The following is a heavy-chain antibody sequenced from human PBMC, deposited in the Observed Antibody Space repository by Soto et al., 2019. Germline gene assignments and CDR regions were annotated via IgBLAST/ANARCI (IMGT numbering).Heavy chain of an antibody. D-gene: IGHD4-17*01. CDR1: GYAFSQFY. CDR2: IIPNSGRT. J-gene: IGHJ6*03. V-gene: IGHV1-2*04. Sequence: QVQLVQSGAEVKKPGASVKVSCKASGYAFSQFYIHWMRQAPGQGLEWMGWIIPNSGRTKFAQNFQGWVTLTRDTSIKTVYMDLSGPKSDATAVYYCARESGGTTATLDYYCFYMDVWGKGTTVTVSS. CDR3: ARESGGTTATLDYYCFYMDV.